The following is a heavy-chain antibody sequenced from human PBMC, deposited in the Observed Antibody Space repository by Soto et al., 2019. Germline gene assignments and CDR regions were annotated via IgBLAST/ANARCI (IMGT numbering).Heavy chain of an antibody. V-gene: IGHV3-33*01. D-gene: IGHD3-10*01. CDR2: IWDDGGNK. CDR3: ARSSGSYFAAFYDN. CDR1: AFSFSKSG. J-gene: IGHJ4*02. Sequence: QARLVESGGGVVQPGTSLRLSCAASAFSFSKSGMHWVRQAPGKGLEWVAAIWDDGGNKYYADSVRGRFTISRDNSKNTLFLQRSSLTAEDTAFYYCARSSGSYFAAFYDNWGQGTLVTVSS.